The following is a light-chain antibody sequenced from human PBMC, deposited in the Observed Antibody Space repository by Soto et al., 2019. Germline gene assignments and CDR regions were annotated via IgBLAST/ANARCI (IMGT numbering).Light chain of an antibody. V-gene: IGKV3-20*01. CDR1: QSVSSSY. CDR3: QQYGSSRT. J-gene: IGKJ1*01. CDR2: GAS. Sequence: EIVLTKSPCTLSLSPGERATLSCRASQSVSSSYLAWYQQKPGQAPRLLIYGASSRATGIPDRFSGSGSGTDFTLTISRLEPEDSAVYYCQQYGSSRTFGQGTKVDIK.